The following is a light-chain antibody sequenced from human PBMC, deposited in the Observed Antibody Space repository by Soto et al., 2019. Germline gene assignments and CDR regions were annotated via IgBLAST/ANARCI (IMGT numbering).Light chain of an antibody. CDR2: AAS. Sequence: DIQMTQSPSSVSASGGDRVTITCRASQSIGNWLAWYQQKPGKAPKLLIYAASTLQGGVPSRFSGSGSGTDFPLTISSLQPDDFATSYCQQAKSFPLTFGQGTRLEFK. CDR3: QQAKSFPLT. J-gene: IGKJ5*01. CDR1: QSIGNW. V-gene: IGKV1-12*01.